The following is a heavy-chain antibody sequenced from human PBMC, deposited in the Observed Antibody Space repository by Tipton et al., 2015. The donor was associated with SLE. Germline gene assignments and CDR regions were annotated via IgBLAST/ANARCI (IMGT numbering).Heavy chain of an antibody. CDR2: ISWNSGSI. D-gene: IGHD3-3*01. CDR1: GFTFSGYA. Sequence: SLRLSCEASGFTFSGYAMHWVRQAPGKGLEWVSGISWNSGSIGYADSVKGRFTISRDNAKNSLYLQMNSLRAEDTALYYCAKDIGPTIFGVVVYFQHWGQGTLVTVSS. V-gene: IGHV3-9*01. CDR3: AKDIGPTIFGVVVYFQH. J-gene: IGHJ1*01.